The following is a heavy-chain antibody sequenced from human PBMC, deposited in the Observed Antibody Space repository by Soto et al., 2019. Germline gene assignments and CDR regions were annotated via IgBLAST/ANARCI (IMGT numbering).Heavy chain of an antibody. CDR3: AARDFWSRRWTDRGLDY. CDR1: GDSINSSHW. CDR2: ISHGGST. J-gene: IGHJ4*02. V-gene: IGHV4-4*02. Sequence: PSETLSLTCAVSGDSINSSHWWNWVREQPEKGLEGLGQISHGGSTNYNPSLTSRVTISVDESKTHFSLKLTSVTAADTDVYYCAARDFWSRRWTDRGLDYWGQGTLVTVSS. D-gene: IGHD3-3*01.